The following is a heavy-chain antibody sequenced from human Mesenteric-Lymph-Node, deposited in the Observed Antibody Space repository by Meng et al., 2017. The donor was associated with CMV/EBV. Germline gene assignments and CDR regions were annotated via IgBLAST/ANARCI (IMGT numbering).Heavy chain of an antibody. CDR1: GYTFTSYD. V-gene: IGHV1-8*01. J-gene: IGHJ4*02. D-gene: IGHD3-10*01. CDR3: ARRGGAGSGPKEPDY. Sequence: ASVKVSCKASGYTFTSYDINWVRQATGQGLGWMGWMNPYTGNTGYAQKFQGRVTMTRNTSISTAYMELSSLKSEDTAVYYCARRGGAGSGPKEPDYWGQGALVTVSS. CDR2: MNPYTGNT.